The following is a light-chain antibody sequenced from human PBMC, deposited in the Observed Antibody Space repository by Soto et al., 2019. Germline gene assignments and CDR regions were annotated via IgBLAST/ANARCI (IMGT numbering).Light chain of an antibody. CDR2: DVS. V-gene: IGLV2-14*01. J-gene: IGLJ2*01. CDR3: SSYTSSSTVV. CDR1: SSDVGGYNY. Sequence: QSALTQPASVSGSPGQSITISCTGTSSDVGGYNYVSWYQQHPGKAPKLMIYDVSNRTSGVSNRFSGSKSGNTASLTISGLQAEDEADYYCSSYTSSSTVVFGGRTKLTAL.